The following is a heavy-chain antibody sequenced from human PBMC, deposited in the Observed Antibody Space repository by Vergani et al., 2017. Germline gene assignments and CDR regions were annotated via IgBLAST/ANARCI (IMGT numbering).Heavy chain of an antibody. CDR1: GFTFSSYS. CDR2: IYSGGST. Sequence: EVQLVESGGGLVKPGGSLRLSCAASGFTFSSYSMNWVRQAPGKGLEWVSVIYSGGSTYYADSVKGRFTISRDTSKNTLYLQMNSLRAEDTAVYYCARDGQGIVVVPALTYGLDVWGQGTTVTVSS. CDR3: ARDGQGIVVVPALTYGLDV. J-gene: IGHJ6*02. D-gene: IGHD2-2*01. V-gene: IGHV3-66*01.